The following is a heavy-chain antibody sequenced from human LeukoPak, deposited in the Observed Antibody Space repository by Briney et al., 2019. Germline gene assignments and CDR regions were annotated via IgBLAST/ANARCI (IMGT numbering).Heavy chain of an antibody. V-gene: IGHV4-34*01. Sequence: PSETLSLTCAVYGGSFSGYYWSWIRQPPGKGLEWIGEINHSGSTNYSPSLKSRVTISVDTSKNQFSLKLSSVTAADTAVYYCARLKYSSGWYNYWGQGTLVTVSS. CDR1: GGSFSGYY. J-gene: IGHJ4*02. CDR2: INHSGST. CDR3: ARLKYSSGWYNY. D-gene: IGHD6-19*01.